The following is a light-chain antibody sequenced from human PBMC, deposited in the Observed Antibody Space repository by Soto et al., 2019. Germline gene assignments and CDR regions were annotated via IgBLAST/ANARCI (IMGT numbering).Light chain of an antibody. J-gene: IGKJ4*01. Sequence: EIVMTQSPATLSVAPGERVTLSCSASQGVSRKLAWYQHKSGQAPRLLISGASAGATGIPARFSGSGSGTEFTLTISSLQSEDCAICYCRQYHTLPITLGGGTKVEIK. CDR1: QGVSRK. V-gene: IGKV3-15*01. CDR3: RQYHTLPIT. CDR2: GAS.